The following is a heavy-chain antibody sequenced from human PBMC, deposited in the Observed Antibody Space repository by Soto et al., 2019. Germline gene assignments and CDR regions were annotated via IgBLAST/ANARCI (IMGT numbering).Heavy chain of an antibody. CDR3: ARIAKQGARLDF. CDR2: IDYSGST. D-gene: IGHD1-26*01. V-gene: IGHV4-31*03. CDR1: GYSISSGGYY. Sequence: QVQLQESGPGLVKPSQTLSLTRTVSGYSISSGGYYWSWIRQHPGKGLEWIGYIDYSGSTYYNPSLKSRVTMSLDTSKNQFSPNLSSVTAADAAMFYCARIAKQGARLDFWGQGTRVTVSS. J-gene: IGHJ4*02.